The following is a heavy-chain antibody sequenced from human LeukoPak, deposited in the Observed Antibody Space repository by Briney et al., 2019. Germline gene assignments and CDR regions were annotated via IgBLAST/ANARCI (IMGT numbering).Heavy chain of an antibody. Sequence: SETLSLTCTVSGGSISSGGYYWSWIRQPAGKGLEWIGRIYTSGSTNYNPSLKSRVTISVDTSKNQFSLKLSSVTAADTAVYYCARALGYSGYDSRGAFDIWGQGTMVTVSS. J-gene: IGHJ3*02. CDR1: GGSISSGGYY. D-gene: IGHD5-12*01. CDR3: ARALGYSGYDSRGAFDI. V-gene: IGHV4-61*02. CDR2: IYTSGST.